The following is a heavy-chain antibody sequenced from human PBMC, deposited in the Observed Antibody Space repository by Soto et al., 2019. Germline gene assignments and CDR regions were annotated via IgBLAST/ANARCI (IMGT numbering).Heavy chain of an antibody. J-gene: IGHJ5*02. CDR1: GGTFSSYA. D-gene: IGHD6-6*01. V-gene: IGHV1-69*01. CDR2: IIPIFGTA. Sequence: QVQLVQSGAEVKEPGSSVKVSCKASGGTFSSYAISWVRQAPGQGLEWLGGIIPIFGTANYAQKFQGRVTITADESTSTAYMELSSLRSEDTAVYYCARDRHSSSSGHPNWYDPGAREPWSPSPQ. CDR3: ARDRHSSSSGHPNWYDP.